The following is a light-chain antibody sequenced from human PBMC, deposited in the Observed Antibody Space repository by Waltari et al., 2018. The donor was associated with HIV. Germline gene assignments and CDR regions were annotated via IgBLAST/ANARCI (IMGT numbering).Light chain of an antibody. CDR2: DAS. V-gene: IGKV3D-20*01. J-gene: IGKJ2*01. CDR1: QSVSNNY. Sequence: EIVLTQSPATLSLSPGERATLSCGASQSVSNNYLAWYHQKPGLAPRLLIYDASTRATGIPDRFSGSGSGTDFTLTISRLEPEDFAVYYCHQFGSSTSYTFGQGTKLEIK. CDR3: HQFGSSTSYT.